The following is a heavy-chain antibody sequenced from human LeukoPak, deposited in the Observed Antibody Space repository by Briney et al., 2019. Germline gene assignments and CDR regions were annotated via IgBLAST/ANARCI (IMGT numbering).Heavy chain of an antibody. D-gene: IGHD4-11*01. CDR3: ARGHSILDC. Sequence: PGGSLRLSCAASRFIFRDYDMAWVRQAPGKRLEWVSYITTSGGNTYYADSVKGRFTISRDSSKNTLYLQLNTLRAEDTALYYCARGHSILDCWGKGTLVTVSS. J-gene: IGHJ4*02. CDR1: RFIFRDYD. V-gene: IGHV3-23*01. CDR2: ITTSGGNT.